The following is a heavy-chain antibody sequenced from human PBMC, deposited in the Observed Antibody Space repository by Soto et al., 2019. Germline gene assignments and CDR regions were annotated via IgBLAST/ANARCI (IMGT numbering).Heavy chain of an antibody. V-gene: IGHV3-23*01. D-gene: IGHD3-16*01. CDR3: AKFSYEYVWGSEIYYFDY. J-gene: IGHJ4*02. Sequence: EVQLLESGGGLVQPGGSLRLSCAASGFTFSSYAMSWVRQAPGKGLSWVAAIIGSGGSTYYADSVKGRFTISRDNSMNKLYLQMNSLRAEDTAVYYCAKFSYEYVWGSEIYYFDYWGQGTLVTVSS. CDR2: IIGSGGST. CDR1: GFTFSSYA.